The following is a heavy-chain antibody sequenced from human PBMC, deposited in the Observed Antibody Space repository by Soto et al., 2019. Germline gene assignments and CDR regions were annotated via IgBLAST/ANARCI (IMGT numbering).Heavy chain of an antibody. CDR3: ARDGSAYQRLSRNWFDP. D-gene: IGHD2-2*01. V-gene: IGHV1-46*01. CDR1: GYTFTSYY. CDR2: INPSGGST. Sequence: ASVKVSCKASGYTFTSYYMHWVRQAPGQGLEWMGIINPSGGSTSYAQKFQGRVTMTRDTSTSTVYMELSSLRSEDTAVYYCARDGSAYQRLSRNWFDPWGQGTLVTVSS. J-gene: IGHJ5*02.